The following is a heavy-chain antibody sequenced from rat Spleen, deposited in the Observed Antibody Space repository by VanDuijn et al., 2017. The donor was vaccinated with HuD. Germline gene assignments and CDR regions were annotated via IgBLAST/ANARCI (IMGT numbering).Heavy chain of an antibody. Sequence: EVQLVESDGGLVQPGRSLKLSCAASGFVFSDHYVTWVRQAPTKGLEWVATINYDGISTFYRDSVRDRFTISRDNAKSTLYLQVDSLRSEDTAIYYCARPTTGIPFNYWGQGVMVTVSS. D-gene: IGHD1-9*01. CDR2: INYDGIST. V-gene: IGHV5-29*01. J-gene: IGHJ2*01. CDR3: ARPTTGIPFNY. CDR1: GFVFSDHY.